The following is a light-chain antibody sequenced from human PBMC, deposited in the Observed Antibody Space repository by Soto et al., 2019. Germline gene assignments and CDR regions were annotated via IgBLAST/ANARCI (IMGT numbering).Light chain of an antibody. CDR2: GAS. J-gene: IGKJ5*01. Sequence: EIVMTQSPATLSVSPGERATLSCRASQSVSSNLSWYQQKTGQDPRLLIYGASTRTTGIPARFRGSGSRTTFTLTTISRQSEDFAVYYYQQYNNWPPITFGQGTRLEIK. V-gene: IGKV3-15*01. CDR1: QSVSSN. CDR3: QQYNNWPPIT.